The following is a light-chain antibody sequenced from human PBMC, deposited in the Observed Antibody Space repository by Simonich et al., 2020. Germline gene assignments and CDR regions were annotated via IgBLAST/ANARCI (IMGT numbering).Light chain of an antibody. J-gene: IGKJ1*01. Sequence: DIVMTQSPDSLAVSLGERATINCKSSQSVLYSSNNKNYLAWYQQKPGQPPKLLIYWASTRESGVPDRFSGSGSGTDFTRPISSLQAEDVAVYYCQQYYSTPTFGQGTKVEIK. CDR3: QQYYSTPT. V-gene: IGKV4-1*01. CDR2: WAS. CDR1: QSVLYSSNNKNY.